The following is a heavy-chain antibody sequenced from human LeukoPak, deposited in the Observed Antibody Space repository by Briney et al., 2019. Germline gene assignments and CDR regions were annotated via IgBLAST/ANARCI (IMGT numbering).Heavy chain of an antibody. Sequence: GGSLRLSCAPSGFTLSTYEMKWVPEAPGKGLERGLYIISSGSTIYYADSVKGRFTISRDNSKNTLYLQMNSLRAEDTALYYCARHRQGEDRSGSGTYYLPLDYWGQGTLVTVS. V-gene: IGHV3-48*03. D-gene: IGHD3-10*01. CDR1: GFTLSTYE. J-gene: IGHJ4*02. CDR3: ARHRQGEDRSGSGTYYLPLDY. CDR2: IISSGSTI.